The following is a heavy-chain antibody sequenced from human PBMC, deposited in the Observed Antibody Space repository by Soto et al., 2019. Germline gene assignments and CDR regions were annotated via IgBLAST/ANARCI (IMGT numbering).Heavy chain of an antibody. CDR3: ARLDYGVSAFDL. CDR2: IFYTGSK. V-gene: IGHV4-31*03. Sequence: SETLSLTCSVSGGSISDYYWSWLRQHPGKGLEFIGYIFYTGSKYHNPSLETRVTMSADTSNNEVSLRLHSLTAADTAVYYCARLDYGVSAFDLWGRGTLVTVSS. D-gene: IGHD4-17*01. J-gene: IGHJ4*02. CDR1: GGSISDYY.